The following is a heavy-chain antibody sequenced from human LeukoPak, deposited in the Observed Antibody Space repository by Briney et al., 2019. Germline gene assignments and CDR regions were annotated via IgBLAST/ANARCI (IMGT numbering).Heavy chain of an antibody. CDR1: GGSISSSSYY. Sequence: SETLSLTCTVSGGSISSSSYYWGWIRQPPGKGLEWIGSIYYSGSTYYNPSLKSRVTISVDTSKNQFSLKLSSVTAADTAVYYCARLSRSGWQFDYWGQGTLVTVSS. J-gene: IGHJ4*02. D-gene: IGHD6-19*01. CDR2: IYYSGST. V-gene: IGHV4-39*01. CDR3: ARLSRSGWQFDY.